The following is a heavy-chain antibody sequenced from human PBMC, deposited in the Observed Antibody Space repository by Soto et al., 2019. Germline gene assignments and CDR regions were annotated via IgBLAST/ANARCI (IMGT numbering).Heavy chain of an antibody. CDR2: IYYSGST. CDR3: ARTLPVAFLDGVYYYYYYMDV. Sequence: QLQLQESGPGLVKPSETLSLTCTVSGGSISSSSYYWGWIRQPPGKGLEWIGSIYYSGSTYYNPSLKSRVTISVDTSKNQFPLKLSSATAADTAVYYCARTLPVAFLDGVYYYYYYMDVWGKGTTVTVSS. D-gene: IGHD3-3*02. J-gene: IGHJ6*03. V-gene: IGHV4-39*01. CDR1: GGSISSSSYY.